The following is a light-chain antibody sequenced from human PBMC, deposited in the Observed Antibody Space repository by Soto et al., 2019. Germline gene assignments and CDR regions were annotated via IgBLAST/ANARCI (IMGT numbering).Light chain of an antibody. CDR2: WAS. V-gene: IGKV4-1*01. Sequence: DIVMTQSPDSLAVSLGERATINCKSSQSLLYSSNNKNYLAWYQQKPGQPPKALIYWASTRESGVPDRFSGSGSGTDFTLTISSLQAEDVAVYYCQQYYSTPWTFGQGTKVEIK. J-gene: IGKJ1*01. CDR3: QQYYSTPWT. CDR1: QSLLYSSNNKNY.